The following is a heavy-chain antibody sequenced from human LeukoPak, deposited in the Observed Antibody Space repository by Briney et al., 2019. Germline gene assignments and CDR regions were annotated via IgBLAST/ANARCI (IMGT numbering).Heavy chain of an antibody. CDR3: ARDPHPEWLLYLFDY. J-gene: IGHJ4*02. CDR1: GFTFSSYA. CDR2: ISYDGSNK. V-gene: IGHV3-30-3*01. D-gene: IGHD3-3*01. Sequence: GGSLRLSCAASGFTFSSYAMHWVRQAPGKGLEWVAVISYDGSNKYYADSVKGRFTISRDNSKNTLYLQMNSLRAEDTAVYYCARDPHPEWLLYLFDYWGQGALVTVSS.